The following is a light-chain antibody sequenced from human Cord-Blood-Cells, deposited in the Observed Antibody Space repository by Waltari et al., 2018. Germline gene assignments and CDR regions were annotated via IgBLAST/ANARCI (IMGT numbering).Light chain of an antibody. CDR1: SSDGGGYNY. Sequence: QSALTQPASVSGAPGQSITISCTGTSSDGGGYNYVSWYQQHPAKAPKLMIYDVSNPPSGASNLFSGSKSGNTAFLTSSGLQAEDEAYYYCSSYTSSSTWVFGGGTKLTVL. J-gene: IGLJ3*02. V-gene: IGLV2-14*01. CDR2: DVS. CDR3: SSYTSSSTWV.